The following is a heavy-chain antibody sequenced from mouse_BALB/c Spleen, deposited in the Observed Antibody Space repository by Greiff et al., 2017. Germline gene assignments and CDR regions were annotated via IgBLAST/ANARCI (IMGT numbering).Heavy chain of an antibody. CDR1: GYTFTSYT. CDR3: ARGPWDGGFAY. Sequence: QVHVKQSGAELARPGASVKMSCKASGYTFTSYTMHWVKQRPGQGLEWIGYINPSSGYTNYNQKFKDKATLTADKSSSTAYMQLSSLTSEDSAIYYCARGPWDGGFAYWGQGTLVTVSA. J-gene: IGHJ3*01. CDR2: INPSSGYT. D-gene: IGHD4-1*01. V-gene: IGHV1-4*01.